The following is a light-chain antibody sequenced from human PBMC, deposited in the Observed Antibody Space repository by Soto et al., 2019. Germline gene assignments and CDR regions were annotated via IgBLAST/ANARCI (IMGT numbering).Light chain of an antibody. CDR3: QQSYDISPIT. Sequence: DIQMTQSPSSLSASVGDRVTMTCRASETISTFLNWYQVKPVKAPQLLIYAASTLQDGVPSRFSGSGSGTDFTLTINSLQPEDFASYYCQQSYDISPITFGQGTRLEIK. CDR1: ETISTF. V-gene: IGKV1-39*01. CDR2: AAS. J-gene: IGKJ5*01.